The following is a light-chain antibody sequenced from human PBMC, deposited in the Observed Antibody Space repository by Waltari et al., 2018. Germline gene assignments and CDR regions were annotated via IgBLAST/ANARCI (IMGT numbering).Light chain of an antibody. CDR1: SGSVSIGHY. J-gene: IGLJ3*02. CDR3: LLSVDSGVWV. Sequence: QTVVTQEPSLSVSPGGTVILTCGLSSGSVSIGHYPSWYQQTPGQTPRTPIHNTRSRSSGVPDRVSGSILGNKAALTITGAQAVDESDYYCLLSVDSGVWVFGGGTKLTVL. CDR2: NTR. V-gene: IGLV8-61*01.